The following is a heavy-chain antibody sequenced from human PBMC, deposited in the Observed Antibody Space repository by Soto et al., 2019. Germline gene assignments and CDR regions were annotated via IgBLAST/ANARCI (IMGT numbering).Heavy chain of an antibody. CDR3: AKGSRILRFLEWLLYEDWFDP. Sequence: EVQLVESGGGLVQPGRSLRLSCAASGFTFDDYAMHWVRQAPGKGLEWVSGISWNSGSIGYADSVKGRFTISRDNAKNSLYLQMNSLRAEDTALYYCAKGSRILRFLEWLLYEDWFDPWGQGTLVTVSS. V-gene: IGHV3-9*01. J-gene: IGHJ5*02. D-gene: IGHD3-3*01. CDR2: ISWNSGSI. CDR1: GFTFDDYA.